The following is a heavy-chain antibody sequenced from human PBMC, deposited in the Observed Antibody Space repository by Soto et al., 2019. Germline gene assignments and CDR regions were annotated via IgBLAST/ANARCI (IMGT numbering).Heavy chain of an antibody. CDR2: ISVSGGST. J-gene: IGHJ4*02. Sequence: PGGSLRLSCAASGFTFSNYAMSWVRQAPGKGLEWVSGISVSGGSTYYADSVEGRFTISRDNSKNTLYVQMNSLRVDDTAVYYCAKDAGSVCSGGSCYFQALDSWGQGTLVTVSS. D-gene: IGHD2-15*01. V-gene: IGHV3-23*01. CDR3: AKDAGSVCSGGSCYFQALDS. CDR1: GFTFSNYA.